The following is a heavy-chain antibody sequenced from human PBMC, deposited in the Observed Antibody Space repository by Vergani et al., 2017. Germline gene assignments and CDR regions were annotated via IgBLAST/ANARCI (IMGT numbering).Heavy chain of an antibody. V-gene: IGHV3-23*01. J-gene: IGHJ3*02. Sequence: EVQLLESGGGLAQPGGSLRLSCAASGFTFRNYAMTWVRQAPGKGLEWVSSVSGSSATPYYADSVKGRFTISRDNSKNTLYLQMNSLRAEDTAVYYCARSDYSISYDAFDIWGQGTMVTVSS. CDR3: ARSDYSISYDAFDI. CDR2: VSGSSATP. D-gene: IGHD4-11*01. CDR1: GFTFRNYA.